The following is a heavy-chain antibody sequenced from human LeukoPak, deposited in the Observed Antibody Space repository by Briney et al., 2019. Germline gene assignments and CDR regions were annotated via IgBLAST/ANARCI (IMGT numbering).Heavy chain of an antibody. CDR1: GFTFSDYS. J-gene: IGHJ4*02. D-gene: IGHD3-16*01. Sequence: GGSLRLSCAASGFTFSDYSMNWVRQAPGRGLEWVSFISSVSGYIYYADSVKDRFTISRDNARNSLYLQMNSLRAEDTAVYYCARDWRTQVLHPYYFEYWGQGVLVTVSS. CDR2: ISSVSGYI. V-gene: IGHV3-21*01. CDR3: ARDWRTQVLHPYYFEY.